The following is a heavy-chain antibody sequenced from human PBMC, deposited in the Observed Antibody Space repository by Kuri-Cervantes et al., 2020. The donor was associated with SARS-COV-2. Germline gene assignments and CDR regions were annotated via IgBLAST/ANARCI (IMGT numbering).Heavy chain of an antibody. D-gene: IGHD1-1*01. J-gene: IGHJ4*02. Sequence: GESLKISWAASEFTVSSNNMSWVRQAPGKGLEWVWVIYSSGSTAYADSVQGRFTITRDNSISTVYLELNSLRAEDTAVYYCARGHERRVCCSGPAPLYFDFWGQGILVTVSS. CDR1: EFTVSSNN. V-gene: IGHV3-53*01. CDR3: ARGHERRVCCSGPAPLYFDF. CDR2: IYSSGST.